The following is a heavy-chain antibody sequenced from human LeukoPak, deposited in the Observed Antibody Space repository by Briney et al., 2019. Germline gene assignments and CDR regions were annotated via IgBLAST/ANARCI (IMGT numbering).Heavy chain of an antibody. CDR2: VSGSGDI. CDR3: GSDYFLDS. J-gene: IGHJ4*02. Sequence: GSLRLSCAASGIIFSTYAMNWVRHAPGKGLEWVSAVSGSGDIYYADSVKGRFTISRDNSKNTLSLQMNSLRAEDTAVYYCGSDYFLDSWGQGHLVTVSS. D-gene: IGHD6-25*01. CDR1: GIIFSTYA. V-gene: IGHV3-23*01.